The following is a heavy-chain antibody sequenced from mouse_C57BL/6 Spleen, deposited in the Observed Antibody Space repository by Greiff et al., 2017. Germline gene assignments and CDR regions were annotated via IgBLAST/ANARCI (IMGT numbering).Heavy chain of an antibody. CDR1: GFTFSSYG. Sequence: EVKLVESGGDLVKPGGSLKLSCAASGFTFSSYGMSWVRQTPDKRLEWVATISSGGSYTYYPDSVKGRCTISRDNAKNTLYLQMSSLKSEDTAMYYCARRDYYGSSYDYWGQGTTLTVSS. CDR3: ARRDYYGSSYDY. J-gene: IGHJ2*01. V-gene: IGHV5-6*02. CDR2: ISSGGSYT. D-gene: IGHD1-1*01.